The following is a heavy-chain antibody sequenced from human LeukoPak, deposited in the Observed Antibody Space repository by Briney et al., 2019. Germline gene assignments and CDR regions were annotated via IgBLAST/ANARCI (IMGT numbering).Heavy chain of an antibody. D-gene: IGHD3-16*02. CDR2: IYYSGST. J-gene: IGHJ3*01. CDR3: ARAPRTGAWDMITFGGVIVHGDAFDF. CDR1: GGSLISTTYY. V-gene: IGHV4-39*07. Sequence: PETLSLTCAVSGGSLISTTYYWGWIRQPPGKGLEWIGSIYYSGSTYYNPSLKSRVTVSVDMSKNQFSLQLSSVTAADTAVYYCARAPRTGAWDMITFGGVIVHGDAFDFWGQGTMVTVSS.